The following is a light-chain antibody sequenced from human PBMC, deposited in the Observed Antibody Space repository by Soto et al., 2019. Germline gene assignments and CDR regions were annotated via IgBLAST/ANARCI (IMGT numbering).Light chain of an antibody. Sequence: DIQLTQSPSFLSASVGDRVTITCRASQGISSYLGWYQQEPGKVPRLLIYAASTLQSGVPSRFSGSGSGTEFTLTISSLQPEDFATYYCQQYNNWPPITFGQGTRLEIK. CDR2: AAS. V-gene: IGKV1-9*01. CDR1: QGISSY. J-gene: IGKJ5*01. CDR3: QQYNNWPPIT.